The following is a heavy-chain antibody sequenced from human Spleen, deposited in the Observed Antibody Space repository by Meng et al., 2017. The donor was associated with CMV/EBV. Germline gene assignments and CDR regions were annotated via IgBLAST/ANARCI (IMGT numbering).Heavy chain of an antibody. Sequence: KASGGTFSSYVINWVRQAPGQGLEWMGGIIPVFGTPNYAQKFQGRATITTDESTRTANMELRSLRSEDTAVYYCARATGEFRPSRPTRWGQETLVTVSS. CDR3: ARATGEFRPSRPTR. CDR2: IIPVFGTP. CDR1: GGTFSSYV. V-gene: IGHV1-69*05. J-gene: IGHJ4*02. D-gene: IGHD4-11*01.